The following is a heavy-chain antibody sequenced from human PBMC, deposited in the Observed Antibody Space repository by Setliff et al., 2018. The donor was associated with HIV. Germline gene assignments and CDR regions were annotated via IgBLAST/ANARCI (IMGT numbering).Heavy chain of an antibody. Sequence: SVKVSCKASGGTFNTYAMNWGRQAPGQGLEWMGHIIPIFNIANYAQKFQDRITTTADESTSTAYMELSSLRSEDTAVYYCASTHGSCPDGSCSLVGAFDFCCQGTMVTVSS. D-gene: IGHD2-8*01. V-gene: IGHV1-69*13. CDR1: GGTFNTYA. CDR3: ASTHGSCPDGSCSLVGAFDF. CDR2: IIPIFNIA. J-gene: IGHJ3*01.